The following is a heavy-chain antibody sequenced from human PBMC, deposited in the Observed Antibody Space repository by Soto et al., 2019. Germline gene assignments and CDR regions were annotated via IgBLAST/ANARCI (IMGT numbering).Heavy chain of an antibody. CDR2: IYYSGST. D-gene: IGHD3-10*01. V-gene: IGHV4-59*01. CDR1: GGSISSYY. Sequence: SETLSLTCTVSGGSISSYYWSWIRQPPGKGLEWIGYIYYSGSTNYNPSLKSRVTISVDTSKNQFSLKLSSVTAADTAVYYCARRYGSGIHRGFDPWGQGTLVTVSS. J-gene: IGHJ5*02. CDR3: ARRYGSGIHRGFDP.